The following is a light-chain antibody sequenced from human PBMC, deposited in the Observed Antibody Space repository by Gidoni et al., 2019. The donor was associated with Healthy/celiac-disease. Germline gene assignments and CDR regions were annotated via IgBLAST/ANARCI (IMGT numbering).Light chain of an antibody. V-gene: IGKV3-15*01. CDR1: QSVSSN. J-gene: IGKJ1*01. CDR3: QQYNNRPTWT. CDR2: GAS. Sequence: EIVMTQSPATLSVSPGERATLSCRASQSVSSNLSWYQQKPGQAPSLLIHGASTRATGIPAGFSGGGSGREFTLTISSLQSEDFAVYYYQQYNNRPTWTFGQGTKVEIK.